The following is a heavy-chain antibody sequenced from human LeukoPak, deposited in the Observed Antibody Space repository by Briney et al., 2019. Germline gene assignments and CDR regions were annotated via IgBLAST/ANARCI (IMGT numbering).Heavy chain of an antibody. Sequence: SETLSLTCTVSGDSISTSSYYWGWIRQPPGKGLEWLGSIYYSGSTYYNPSLKSRVTTSVDTSKNQFSLNLYSVTAADTAVFYCARSYYYDYRQIDYWGQGTLVTVSS. D-gene: IGHD3-22*01. CDR1: GDSISTSSYY. V-gene: IGHV4-39*01. CDR2: IYYSGST. J-gene: IGHJ4*02. CDR3: ARSYYYDYRQIDY.